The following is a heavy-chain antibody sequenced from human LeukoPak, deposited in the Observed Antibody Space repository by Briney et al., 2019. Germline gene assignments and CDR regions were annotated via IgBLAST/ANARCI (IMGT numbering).Heavy chain of an antibody. Sequence: GASVKVSCKASGYTFSSYGISWVRQAPGQGLEWMGWISVYNGNTNYAQKLQGRVIMTTDTSTSTAYMELRSLRSDDTAVYYCARVPVAGALLYYYYYMDVWGKGTTVTISS. D-gene: IGHD6-19*01. CDR3: ARVPVAGALLYYYYYMDV. J-gene: IGHJ6*03. V-gene: IGHV1-18*01. CDR1: GYTFSSYG. CDR2: ISVYNGNT.